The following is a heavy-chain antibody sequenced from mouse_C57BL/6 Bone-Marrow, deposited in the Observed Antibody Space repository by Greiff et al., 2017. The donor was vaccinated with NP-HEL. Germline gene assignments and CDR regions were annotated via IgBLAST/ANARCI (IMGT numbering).Heavy chain of an antibody. CDR1: GYTFTSYG. CDR3: ARRGYSTQDYYAMDY. Sequence: VKLMESGAELARPGASVKLSCKASGYTFTSYGISWVKQRTGQGLEWIGEIYPRSGNTYYNEKFKGKATLTADKSSSTAYMELRSLTSEDSAVYFCARRGYSTQDYYAMDYWGQGTSVTVSS. CDR2: IYPRSGNT. D-gene: IGHD2-5*01. V-gene: IGHV1-81*01. J-gene: IGHJ4*01.